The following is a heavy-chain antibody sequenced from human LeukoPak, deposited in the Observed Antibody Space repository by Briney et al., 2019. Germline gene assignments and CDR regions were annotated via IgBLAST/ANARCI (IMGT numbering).Heavy chain of an antibody. D-gene: IGHD6-6*01. CDR3: ARGKYIVS. J-gene: IGHJ4*02. Sequence: GGSLRLSCAVTGFSVSTNYMNWVRQAPGKGPEWVSVMYSTGTTYYADSVKGRFTISRDNSKNTLYLQMNSLRAEDTAVYYCARGKYIVSWGQGTLVTVSS. V-gene: IGHV3-66*03. CDR2: MYSTGTT. CDR1: GFSVSTNY.